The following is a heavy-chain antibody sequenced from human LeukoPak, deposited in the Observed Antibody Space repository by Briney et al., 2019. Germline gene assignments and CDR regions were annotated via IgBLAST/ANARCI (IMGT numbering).Heavy chain of an antibody. CDR2: IKQDGSEK. CDR1: GFTFSSYW. D-gene: IGHD3-3*01. CDR3: ARDGYDFWSGYYTIFYYYYYMDV. J-gene: IGHJ6*03. V-gene: IGHV3-7*01. Sequence: GGSLRLSCAASGFTFSSYWMSWVRQAPGKGLEWVSNIKQDGSEKYYVDSVKGRFTISRDNAKNSLYLQMNSLRAEDTAVYYCARDGYDFWSGYYTIFYYYYYMDVWGKGTTVTVSS.